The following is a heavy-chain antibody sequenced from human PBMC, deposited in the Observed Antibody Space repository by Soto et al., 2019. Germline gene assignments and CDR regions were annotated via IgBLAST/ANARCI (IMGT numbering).Heavy chain of an antibody. CDR1: GFTFTSYA. D-gene: IGHD2-15*01. CDR3: AKGYSGSPWSHLAF. CDR2: ISVSGDVT. V-gene: IGHV3-23*01. J-gene: IGHJ4*02. Sequence: EVQLLESGGGLVQPGGSLRLSCVVSGFTFTSYAMNWVRQAPGKGLEWVSSISVSGDVTYHADSVTGRFTISRDNSKSTLFLVMTSLRADDTAVYYCAKGYSGSPWSHLAFWGQGTLVTVSS.